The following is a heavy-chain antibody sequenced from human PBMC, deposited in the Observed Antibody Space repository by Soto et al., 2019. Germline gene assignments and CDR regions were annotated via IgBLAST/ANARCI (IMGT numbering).Heavy chain of an antibody. CDR1: GFTFSDYY. Sequence: PGGSLRLSCAASGFTFSDYYMSWIRQAPGKGLEWVSYISSSSSYTNYADSAKGRFTISRDNAKNSLYLQMNSLRAEDTAVYYRARSGGIVVVVAATPGWFDPWGQGTLVTVSS. V-gene: IGHV3-11*06. CDR3: ARSGGIVVVVAATPGWFDP. D-gene: IGHD2-15*01. J-gene: IGHJ5*02. CDR2: ISSSSSYT.